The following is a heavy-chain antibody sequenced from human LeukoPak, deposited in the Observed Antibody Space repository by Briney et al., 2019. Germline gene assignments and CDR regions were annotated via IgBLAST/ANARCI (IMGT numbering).Heavy chain of an antibody. CDR1: GGSFSGYY. D-gene: IGHD6-19*01. J-gene: IGHJ4*02. V-gene: IGHV4-34*01. CDR2: INHSGST. Sequence: TSETLSLTCAVYGGSFSGYYWSWIRQPPGKGLEWIGEINHSGSTNYNPSLKSRVTISVDTSKNQFSLKLSSVTAADTAVYYCXRAXXXYSXGWYSSRGGLDYWGQGTLVTV. CDR3: XRAXXXYSXGWYSSRGGLDY.